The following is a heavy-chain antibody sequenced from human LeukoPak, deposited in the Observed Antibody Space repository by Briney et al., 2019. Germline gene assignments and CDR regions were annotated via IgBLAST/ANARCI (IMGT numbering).Heavy chain of an antibody. V-gene: IGHV4-38-2*01. D-gene: IGHD6-13*01. CDR1: GYSISSGYY. Sequence: PSETLSLTCAVSGYSISSGYYWGWIRQPPGKGLEWIGSIYHSGSTYYNPSLKSRVTISVDTSKNQFSLKLSSVTAADTAVYYCARTVAAHYYFDYWGQGTLVTVVS. CDR3: ARTVAAHYYFDY. CDR2: IYHSGST. J-gene: IGHJ4*02.